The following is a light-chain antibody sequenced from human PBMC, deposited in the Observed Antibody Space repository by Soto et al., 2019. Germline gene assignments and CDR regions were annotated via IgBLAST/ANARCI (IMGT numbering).Light chain of an antibody. Sequence: QSVLTQPASVSGSPGQSITISCTGTSSDVGYYNYVSWYQHHLGKVPKLMIYEVSNRPSGVSNRFSGSKSGNTASLTISGLQAEDEADYYCSSYTTSSTQVFGGGTKLTVL. CDR1: SSDVGYYNY. CDR3: SSYTTSSTQV. J-gene: IGLJ3*02. CDR2: EVS. V-gene: IGLV2-14*01.